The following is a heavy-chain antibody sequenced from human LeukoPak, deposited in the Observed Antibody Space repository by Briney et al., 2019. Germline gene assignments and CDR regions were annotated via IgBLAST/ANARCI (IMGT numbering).Heavy chain of an antibody. D-gene: IGHD6-6*01. Sequence: SETLSLTCTVSGGSISSYYWSWIRQPPGKGLEWIGYIYYSGSTSYNPSLKSRVTISVDTSKNQFSLKLSSVTAADTAVYYCADSGSSSLVRDFDYWGQGTLVTVSS. CDR3: ADSGSSSLVRDFDY. V-gene: IGHV4-59*01. J-gene: IGHJ4*02. CDR1: GGSISSYY. CDR2: IYYSGST.